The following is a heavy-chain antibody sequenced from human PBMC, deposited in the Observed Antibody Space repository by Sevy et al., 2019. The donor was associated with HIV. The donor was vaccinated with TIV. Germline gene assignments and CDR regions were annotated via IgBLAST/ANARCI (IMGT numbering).Heavy chain of an antibody. V-gene: IGHV4-39*01. CDR2: IYYSGGT. J-gene: IGHJ4*02. CDR1: GGSISSSSYY. D-gene: IGHD1-1*01. Sequence: SETLSLTCTVSGGSISSSSYYWGWIRQPPGKGLEWIAIIYYSGGTYYNPSLKSRVSIFIDTSKNQFSLKLSPVTAADTALYYCARLSLSRGVTTGSYYFDYWGQGTLVTVSS. CDR3: ARLSLSRGVTTGSYYFDY.